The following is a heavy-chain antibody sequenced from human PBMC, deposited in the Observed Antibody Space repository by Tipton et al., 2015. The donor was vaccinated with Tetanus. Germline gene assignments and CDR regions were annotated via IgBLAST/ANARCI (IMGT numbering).Heavy chain of an antibody. CDR2: IYYSGST. J-gene: IGHJ3*02. CDR1: GGSVRSGDYY. Sequence: TLSLTCTVSGGSVRSGDYYWSWIRQSPGKGLEWIGNIYYSGSTDYNPSLKSRVAISVDTSKNQFSLKLSSVTAADTAVYYCARTWGVWVTSIDAFDIWGQGTKVAVSS. CDR3: ARTWGVWVTSIDAFDI. D-gene: IGHD3-16*01. V-gene: IGHV4-39*01.